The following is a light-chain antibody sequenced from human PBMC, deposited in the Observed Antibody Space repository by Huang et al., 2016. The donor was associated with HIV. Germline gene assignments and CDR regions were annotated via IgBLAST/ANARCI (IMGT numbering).Light chain of an antibody. CDR2: DAS. J-gene: IGKJ4*01. Sequence: EIVLTQSPATLSLSPGERATLSCRASQHISGYFAWYQQKPGQAPSLLIYDASIRATGIPVRFSGSGFGTDFTFSISSLEPEDFAFYYCQQRAGWPLTFGGGTKVEIK. CDR3: QQRAGWPLT. V-gene: IGKV3-11*01. CDR1: QHISGY.